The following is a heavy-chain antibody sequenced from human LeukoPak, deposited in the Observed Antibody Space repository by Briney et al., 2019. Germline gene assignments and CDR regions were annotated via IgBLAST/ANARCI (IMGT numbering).Heavy chain of an antibody. CDR3: ARSVDSLLNFDY. V-gene: IGHV4-39*01. D-gene: IGHD3-22*01. CDR1: GGSISSSSYY. J-gene: IGHJ4*02. CDR2: TSYSGST. Sequence: SETLSLTCTVSGGSISSSSYYWGWIRQPPGTGLEWIGSTSYSGSTYYNPSLKSRVTISVDTSKNQFSLKLSSVTAADTAVYYCARSVDSLLNFDYWGQGTLVTVSS.